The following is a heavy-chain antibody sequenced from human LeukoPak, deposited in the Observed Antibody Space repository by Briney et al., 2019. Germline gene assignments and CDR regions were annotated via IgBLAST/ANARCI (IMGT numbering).Heavy chain of an antibody. D-gene: IGHD4-23*01. CDR3: AKGRWSRSYGMDV. Sequence: GGSLRLSCAISGFTFSSYGMHWVRQAPGKGLEWVAVISYDGSNKYYADSVKGRFTISRDNSKNTLYLQMNSLRAEDTAVYYCAKGRWSRSYGMDVWGQGTTVTVSS. V-gene: IGHV3-30*18. CDR1: GFTFSSYG. CDR2: ISYDGSNK. J-gene: IGHJ6*02.